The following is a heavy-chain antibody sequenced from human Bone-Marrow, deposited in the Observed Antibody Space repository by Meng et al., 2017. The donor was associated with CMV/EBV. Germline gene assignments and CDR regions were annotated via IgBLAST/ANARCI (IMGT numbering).Heavy chain of an antibody. CDR2: IRSKAYGGTT. V-gene: IGHV3-49*04. J-gene: IGHJ4*02. D-gene: IGHD2-2*01. CDR1: GLTFGDYA. CDR3: SRAPGGSCSSTSCYPND. Sequence: SCTVSGLTFGDYANYVMSWARQAPGKGLEWVGFIRSKAYGGTTEYAASVSGRFTISRDDSRSIAYLQMNSLKTEDTAVYYCSRAPGGSCSSTSCYPNDWGQGTLVTVSS.